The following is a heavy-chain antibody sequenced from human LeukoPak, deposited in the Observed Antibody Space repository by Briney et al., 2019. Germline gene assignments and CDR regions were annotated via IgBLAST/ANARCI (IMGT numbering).Heavy chain of an antibody. CDR2: IIPILGIA. V-gene: IGHV1-69*04. D-gene: IGHD3-22*01. J-gene: IGHJ4*02. CDR1: GGTFSSYA. Sequence: SVKVSCKASGGTFSSYAISWVRQAPGQGLEWMGRIIPILGIANYAQKFQGRVTITADKSTSTAYMELSSLRSEDTAVYYCASAVQTYYYDSSGFGYWGQGTLVTVSS. CDR3: ASAVQTYYYDSSGFGY.